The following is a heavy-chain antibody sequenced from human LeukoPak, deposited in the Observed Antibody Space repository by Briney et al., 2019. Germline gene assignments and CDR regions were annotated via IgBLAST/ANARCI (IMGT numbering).Heavy chain of an antibody. CDR1: GFTFSSYS. CDR3: AKGYDFWSGYGGGHPWPSYFDY. J-gene: IGHJ4*02. D-gene: IGHD3-3*01. CDR2: ISGSGGST. Sequence: GFLRLSCAASGFTFSSYSMSWVRQAPGKGLEWVSAISGSGGSTYYADSVKGRFTISRDNSKNTLYLQMNSLRAEDTAVYYCAKGYDFWSGYGGGHPWPSYFDYWGQGTLVTVSS. V-gene: IGHV3-23*01.